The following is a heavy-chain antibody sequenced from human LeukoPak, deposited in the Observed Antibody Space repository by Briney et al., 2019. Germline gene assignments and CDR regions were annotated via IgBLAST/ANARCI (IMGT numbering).Heavy chain of an antibody. J-gene: IGHJ4*02. V-gene: IGHV3-74*01. CDR3: ARDTVVTPKYYFDY. Sequence: PGGSLRLSCAASGFTFSSYWMHWVRQAPGKGPVWVSRINSDGSSTSYADSVKGRFTISRDNAKNTLYLQMNSLRAEDTAVYYCARDTVVTPKYYFDYWGQGTLVTVSS. CDR2: INSDGSST. D-gene: IGHD4-23*01. CDR1: GFTFSSYW.